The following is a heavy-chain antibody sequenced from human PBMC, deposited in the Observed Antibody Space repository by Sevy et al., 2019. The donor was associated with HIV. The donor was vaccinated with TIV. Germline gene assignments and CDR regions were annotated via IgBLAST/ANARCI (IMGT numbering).Heavy chain of an antibody. CDR1: GFSFSSYS. V-gene: IGHV3-7*01. CDR3: ARDRYYYDSSGSGSYFDY. Sequence: GGSLRLSCSASGFSFSSYSMNWVRQAPGKGLEWVANIKQDGSEKYYVDSVKGRFTISRDNAKNSLYLQMNSLRAEDTAVYYCARDRYYYDSSGSGSYFDYWGQGTLVTVSS. J-gene: IGHJ4*02. CDR2: IKQDGSEK. D-gene: IGHD3-22*01.